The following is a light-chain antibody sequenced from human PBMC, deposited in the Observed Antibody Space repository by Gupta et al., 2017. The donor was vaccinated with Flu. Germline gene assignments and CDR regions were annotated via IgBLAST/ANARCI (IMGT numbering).Light chain of an antibody. CDR2: KDS. J-gene: IGLJ3*02. V-gene: IGLV3-27*01. Sequence: SHELTQPSSVSVSPGQTASIHCSGDILGKKYARWFQQKPGQAPVLIMYKDSERPSGIPECVSGSGSGATVTLNSNGAEFDDDSYYSSCYADATSGVFGGGTKLTVL. CDR1: ILGKKY. CDR3: CYADATSGV.